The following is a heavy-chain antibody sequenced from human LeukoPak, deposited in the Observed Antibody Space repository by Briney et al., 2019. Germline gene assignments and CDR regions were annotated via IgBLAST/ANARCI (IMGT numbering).Heavy chain of an antibody. J-gene: IGHJ4*02. Sequence: GGSLTLSCAASGFTFNIYPMSWVRHAPGKGLERVSAISDSGGSTYHAHSVKRRFTISRDNSKNKLYLQMTSLRAEDTAVYYCAKDSYVVVVAATFFDYWGQGTLVTVSS. V-gene: IGHV3-23*01. CDR2: ISDSGGST. CDR3: AKDSYVVVVAATFFDY. D-gene: IGHD2-15*01. CDR1: GFTFNIYP.